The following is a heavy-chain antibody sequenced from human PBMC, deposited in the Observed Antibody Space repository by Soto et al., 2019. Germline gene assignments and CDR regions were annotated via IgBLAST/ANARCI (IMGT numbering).Heavy chain of an antibody. D-gene: IGHD3-22*01. CDR2: ISSSSSYI. V-gene: IGHV3-21*01. CDR3: ARESYYDSSGYWENWFDP. Sequence: GGSLRLSCAASGFTFSIYSMNWVRHAPGKGLEWVSSISSSSSYIYYADSVKGRFTISRDNAKNSLYLQMNSLRAEDTAVYYCARESYYDSSGYWENWFDPWGQGTLVTVSS. J-gene: IGHJ5*02. CDR1: GFTFSIYS.